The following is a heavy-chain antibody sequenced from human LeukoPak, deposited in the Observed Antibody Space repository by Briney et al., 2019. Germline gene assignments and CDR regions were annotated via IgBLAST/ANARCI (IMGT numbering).Heavy chain of an antibody. Sequence: SETLSLTCTVSGASISSYYWSWIRQPAGKGLEWIGRIYTSGSTNYNPSLKSRVTMSVDTSKNQFSLKLSSVTAADTAVYYCASKYLWSGYYTSGFYWGQGTLVTVSS. CDR2: IYTSGST. CDR3: ASKYLWSGYYTSGFY. D-gene: IGHD3-3*01. CDR1: GASISSYY. J-gene: IGHJ4*02. V-gene: IGHV4-4*07.